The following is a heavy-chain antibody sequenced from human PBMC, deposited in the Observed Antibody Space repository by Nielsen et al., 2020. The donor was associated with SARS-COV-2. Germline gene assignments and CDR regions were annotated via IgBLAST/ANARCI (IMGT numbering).Heavy chain of an antibody. J-gene: IGHJ6*02. Sequence: WIRQPPGKGLEWIGEINHSGSTNYNPSLKGRVTISVDTSKNQFSLKLSSVTAADTAVYYCARHPTWIQQYYYGSGSRLPMDVWGQGTTVTVSS. D-gene: IGHD3-10*01. V-gene: IGHV4-34*13. CDR3: ARHPTWIQQYYYGSGSRLPMDV. CDR2: INHSGST.